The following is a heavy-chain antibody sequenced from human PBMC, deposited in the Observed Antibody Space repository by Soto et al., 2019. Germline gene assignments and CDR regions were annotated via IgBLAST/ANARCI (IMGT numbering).Heavy chain of an antibody. Sequence: EVQLVGSGGGLVQPGRSLRLSCAASGFTFDDYAMHWVRQAPGKGLEWVSGISWNSGSIGYADSVKGRFTISRDNAKNSLYLQMNSLRAEDTALYYCAKDGGRTTLTCLDYWGQGTLVTVSS. V-gene: IGHV3-9*01. D-gene: IGHD4-17*01. CDR1: GFTFDDYA. J-gene: IGHJ4*02. CDR3: AKDGGRTTLTCLDY. CDR2: ISWNSGSI.